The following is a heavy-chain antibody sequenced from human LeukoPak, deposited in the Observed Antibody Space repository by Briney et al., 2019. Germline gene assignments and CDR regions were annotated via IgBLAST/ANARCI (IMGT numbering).Heavy chain of an antibody. V-gene: IGHV5-51*01. CDR1: GYSFTSYW. J-gene: IGHJ4*02. CDR3: ASLVGIVGVPPDY. CDR2: IYPGDSDT. Sequence: GESLKISCKGSGYSFTSYWIGWVRQMPGKGREWMGIIYPGDSDTRYSPSFQGQATISADNSIRTAYPQWSSLKASDSAMYYCASLVGIVGVPPDYWGQGTLVTVSS. D-gene: IGHD1-26*01.